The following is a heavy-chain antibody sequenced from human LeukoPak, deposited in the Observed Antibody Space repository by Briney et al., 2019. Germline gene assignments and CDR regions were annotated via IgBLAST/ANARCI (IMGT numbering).Heavy chain of an antibody. CDR3: ARLDTAMVYAFDI. J-gene: IGHJ3*02. CDR2: IYSGGST. CDR1: GFTLSNLW. Sequence: GGSLRLSCAASGFTLSNLWMSWVRQAPGKGLEWVSVIYSGGSTYYADSVKGRSTISRDNSKNTLYLQMNSLRAEDTAVYYCARLDTAMVYAFDIWGQGTMVTVSS. V-gene: IGHV3-53*01. D-gene: IGHD5-18*01.